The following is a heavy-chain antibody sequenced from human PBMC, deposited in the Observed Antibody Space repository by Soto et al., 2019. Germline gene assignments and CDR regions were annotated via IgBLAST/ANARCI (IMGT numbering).Heavy chain of an antibody. CDR2: IYYSGST. Sequence: SETLSLTCTVSGGSISSYYWSWIRQPPGKGLEWIGYIYYSGSTNYNPSLKSRVTISVDTSKNQFSLKLSFVTAADTAVYYCARVISEPPYTIFGPRRFQYYYYMDVWGKGTTVTVSS. J-gene: IGHJ6*03. CDR3: ARVISEPPYTIFGPRRFQYYYYMDV. V-gene: IGHV4-59*01. D-gene: IGHD3-3*01. CDR1: GGSISSYY.